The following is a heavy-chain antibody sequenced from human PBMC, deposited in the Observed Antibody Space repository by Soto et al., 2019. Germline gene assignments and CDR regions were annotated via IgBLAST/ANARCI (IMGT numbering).Heavy chain of an antibody. D-gene: IGHD2-15*01. Sequence: QVQLVESGGGVVQPGTSLRLSCAASGFTFTSYGMHWVRQAPGKGPEWVAVISNDGSNKYYADSVKGRFTISRDNSKNTLYLQMNSQRTEYTAVYYCANDKYFNPCYDCWGQGTLVTVSS. CDR1: GFTFTSYG. CDR2: ISNDGSNK. J-gene: IGHJ4*02. CDR3: ANDKYFNPCYDC. V-gene: IGHV3-30*18.